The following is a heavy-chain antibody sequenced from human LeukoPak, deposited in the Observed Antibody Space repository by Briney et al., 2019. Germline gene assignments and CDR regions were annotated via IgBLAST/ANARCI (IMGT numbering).Heavy chain of an antibody. V-gene: IGHV1-69*02. J-gene: IGHJ4*02. D-gene: IGHD6-6*01. Sequence: SAKVSCKASGGTFSSYTISWVRQAPGQGLEWMGRIIPILGIANYAQKFQGRVTITADKSTSTAYMELSSLRSEDTAVYYCARASIAARTGFDYWGQGTLVTVSS. CDR2: IIPILGIA. CDR1: GGTFSSYT. CDR3: ARASIAARTGFDY.